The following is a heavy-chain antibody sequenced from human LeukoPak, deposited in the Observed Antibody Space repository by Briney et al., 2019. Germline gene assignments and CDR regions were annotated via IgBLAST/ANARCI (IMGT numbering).Heavy chain of an antibody. Sequence: QPGGSLRLSCAASGFTVSSNYMSWVRQAPGKGLEWVSVIYSGGSTYYADSVKGRFTISRDNSKNTLYLQMNSLRAEDTAVYYCGREGSTVTPPAGYWGQGTLVTVSS. CDR2: IYSGGST. V-gene: IGHV3-53*01. CDR1: GFTVSSNY. J-gene: IGHJ4*02. CDR3: GREGSTVTPPAGY. D-gene: IGHD4-17*01.